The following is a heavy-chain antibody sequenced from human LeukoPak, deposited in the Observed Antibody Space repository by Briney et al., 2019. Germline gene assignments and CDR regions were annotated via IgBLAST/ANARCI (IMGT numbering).Heavy chain of an antibody. D-gene: IGHD3-10*01. CDR1: GFTVSSKY. CDR3: AKDRGVSDDAFDI. CDR2: IYSGGST. J-gene: IGHJ3*02. V-gene: IGHV3-53*01. Sequence: PGGSLRLSCAASGFTVSSKYMSWVRQAPGKGLEWVSVIYSGGSTYYADSVKGRFTISRDNSKNTLYLQMNSLRAEDTAVYYCAKDRGVSDDAFDIWGQGTMVTVSS.